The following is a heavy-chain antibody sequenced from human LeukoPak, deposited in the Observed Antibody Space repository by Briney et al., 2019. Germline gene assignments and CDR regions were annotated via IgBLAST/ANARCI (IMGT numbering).Heavy chain of an antibody. D-gene: IGHD6-19*01. J-gene: IGHJ4*02. CDR3: ARGWVAVATLKTIDY. V-gene: IGHV1-46*01. CDR2: INPSGGST. CDR1: GYTFTNYY. Sequence: ASVKVSCKASGYTFTNYYMYWVRQAPGQGLEWMGIINPSGGSTSYAQKFQGRVTMTRDTSTTTVYMELSSLRSEDTAVYYCARGWVAVATLKTIDYWGQGTLVTVSS.